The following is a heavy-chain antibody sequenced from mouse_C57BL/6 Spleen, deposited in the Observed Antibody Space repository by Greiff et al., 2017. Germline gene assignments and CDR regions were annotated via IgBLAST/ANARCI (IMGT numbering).Heavy chain of an antibody. CDR2: IYPGSGST. CDR1: GYTFTSYW. CDR3: ARDGSSQGYFDV. Sequence: QVQLQQPGAELVKPGASVKMSCKASGYTFTSYWITWVKQRPGQGLEWIGDIYPGSGSTNYNEKFKSKATLTVDTSSSTAYMQLSSLTSEDSAVYYCARDGSSQGYFDVWGTGTTVTVSS. D-gene: IGHD1-1*01. J-gene: IGHJ1*03. V-gene: IGHV1-55*01.